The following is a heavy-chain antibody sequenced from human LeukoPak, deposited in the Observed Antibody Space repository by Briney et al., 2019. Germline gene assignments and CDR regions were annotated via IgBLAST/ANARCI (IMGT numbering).Heavy chain of an antibody. CDR2: IYTSGST. CDR3: AGEWLGPIDY. J-gene: IGHJ4*02. Sequence: SETLSLTCTVSGGSTSSGSYYWSWIRQPAGKGLEWIGRIYTSGSTNYNPSLKSRVTISVDTSKNQFSLKLSSVTAADTAVYYCAGEWLGPIDYWGQGTLVTVSS. D-gene: IGHD6-19*01. CDR1: GGSTSSGSYY. V-gene: IGHV4-61*02.